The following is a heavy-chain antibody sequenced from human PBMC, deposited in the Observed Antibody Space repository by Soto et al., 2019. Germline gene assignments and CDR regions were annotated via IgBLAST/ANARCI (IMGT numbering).Heavy chain of an antibody. J-gene: IGHJ4*02. CDR2: ISSSSSYI. CDR1: GFTFSSYS. Sequence: EVQLVESGGGLVKPGGSLRLSCAASGFTFSSYSMNWVRQAPGKGLEWVSSISSSSSYIYYADSVKGRFTISRDNAKNSLYLQMNSLRVEDTAVYYCSRDRRPTTVTTFGYWGQGTLVTGSS. D-gene: IGHD4-17*01. V-gene: IGHV3-21*01. CDR3: SRDRRPTTVTTFGY.